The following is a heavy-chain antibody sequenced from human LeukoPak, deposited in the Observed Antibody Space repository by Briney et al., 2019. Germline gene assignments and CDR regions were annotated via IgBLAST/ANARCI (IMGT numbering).Heavy chain of an antibody. CDR1: GFTFSSYA. D-gene: IGHD6-13*01. J-gene: IGHJ6*02. CDR3: ARGEQQLVPYYYYGMDV. Sequence: GGSLRLSCAASGFTFSSYAMSWVRQAPGKGLEWVSSISSSSSYIYYADSVKGRFTISRDNAKNSLYLQMNSLRAEDTAVYYCARGEQQLVPYYYYGMDVWGQGTTVTVSS. V-gene: IGHV3-21*01. CDR2: ISSSSSYI.